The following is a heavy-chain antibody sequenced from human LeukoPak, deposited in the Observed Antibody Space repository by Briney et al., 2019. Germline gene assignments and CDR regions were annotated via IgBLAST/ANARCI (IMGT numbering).Heavy chain of an antibody. V-gene: IGHV4-61*02. CDR2: IYTSGGT. D-gene: IGHD3-3*01. Sequence: SETLSLTCTVSGGSISSGSYYWGWIRQPAGKGLEWIGRIYTSGGTDYNPSLKSRVTISVDTSKNQFSLKLASVTAADTAVYYCARDLGDGFWSGYFAYWGQGTLVTVSS. CDR1: GGSISSGSYY. J-gene: IGHJ4*02. CDR3: ARDLGDGFWSGYFAY.